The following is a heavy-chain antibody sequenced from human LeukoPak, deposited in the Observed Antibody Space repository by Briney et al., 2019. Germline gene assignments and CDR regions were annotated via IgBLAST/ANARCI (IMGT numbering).Heavy chain of an antibody. J-gene: IGHJ4*02. CDR3: ARHSLQLGFDY. CDR1: GGSTSSYY. CDR2: IYYSGST. D-gene: IGHD1-1*01. Sequence: SETLSLTCTVSGGSTSSYYWSWIRQPPGKGLEWIGYIYYSGSTNYNPSLKSRVTISVDTSKNQFSLKLSSVTAADTAVYYCARHSLQLGFDYWGQGTLVTVSS. V-gene: IGHV4-59*08.